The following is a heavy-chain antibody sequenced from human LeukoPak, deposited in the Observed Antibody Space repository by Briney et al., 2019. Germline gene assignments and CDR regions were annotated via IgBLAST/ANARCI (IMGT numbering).Heavy chain of an antibody. V-gene: IGHV4-34*01. CDR3: ARVYGDSSLDY. CDR2: INHSGST. D-gene: IGHD4-17*01. CDR1: GGSISSYY. J-gene: IGHJ4*02. Sequence: SETLSLTYTVSGGSISSYYWSWIRQPAGKGLEWIGEINHSGSTNYNPSLKSRVTISVDTSKNQFSLKLSSVTAADTAVYYCARVYGDSSLDYWGQGTLVTVSS.